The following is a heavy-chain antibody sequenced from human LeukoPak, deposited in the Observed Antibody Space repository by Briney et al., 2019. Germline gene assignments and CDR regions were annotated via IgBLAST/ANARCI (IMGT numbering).Heavy chain of an antibody. Sequence: LSGGSLRLSCAASGFTLSDHGMHWVRQAPGKGLEWVAFIRYDGSIRDYADSVKGRFTISRDNSKNTLYLQMSSLRAEDTAVYYCACDYSNYGDWYFDLWGRGTLVTVSS. J-gene: IGHJ2*01. V-gene: IGHV3-30*02. CDR2: IRYDGSIR. CDR3: ACDYSNYGDWYFDL. D-gene: IGHD4-11*01. CDR1: GFTLSDHG.